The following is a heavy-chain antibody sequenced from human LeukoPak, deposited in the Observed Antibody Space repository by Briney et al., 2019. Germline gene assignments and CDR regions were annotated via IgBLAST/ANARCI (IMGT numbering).Heavy chain of an antibody. J-gene: IGHJ4*02. CDR3: AREGRVTGYFDY. Sequence: NPSETLSLTCTVSGGSISSYYWSWIRQPPGKGLEWIGYIYYSGSTNYSPSLKSRATISVDTSKSHLSLKLNSVTAADTAVYYCAREGRVTGYFDYWGQGILVTVSS. CDR1: GGSISSYY. V-gene: IGHV4-59*01. CDR2: IYYSGST.